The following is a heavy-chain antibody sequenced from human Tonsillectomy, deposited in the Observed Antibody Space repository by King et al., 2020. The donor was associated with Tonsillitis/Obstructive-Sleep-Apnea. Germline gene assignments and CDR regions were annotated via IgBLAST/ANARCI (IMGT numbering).Heavy chain of an antibody. CDR3: TTHYCSGGGCYVSDAFDI. CDR1: GFTFSNAW. J-gene: IGHJ3*02. D-gene: IGHD2-15*01. Sequence: QLVQSGGGLVKPGGSLRLSCAASGFTFSNAWMNWVRQAPGKGLEWVGRVKSKTDGGTTDYAAPVKGRFTISRDDSKNTLYLQMNSLKTEDTAVYYCTTHYCSGGGCYVSDAFDIWGQGTIVTVSS. V-gene: IGHV3-15*07. CDR2: VKSKTDGGTT.